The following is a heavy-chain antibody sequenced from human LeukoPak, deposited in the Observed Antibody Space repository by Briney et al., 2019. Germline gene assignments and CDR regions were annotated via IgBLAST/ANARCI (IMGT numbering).Heavy chain of an antibody. CDR1: GYTFTSDY. Sequence: ASVKVSCKASGYTFTSDYMHWGRQAPGQGREWRGIINPSGGSTSYAQKFQGRVTMTRDMSTSTVYMELSSLRSEDTAVYYCARVSGIAADNWFDPWGQGTLVTVSS. V-gene: IGHV1-46*01. D-gene: IGHD6-13*01. CDR2: INPSGGST. J-gene: IGHJ5*02. CDR3: ARVSGIAADNWFDP.